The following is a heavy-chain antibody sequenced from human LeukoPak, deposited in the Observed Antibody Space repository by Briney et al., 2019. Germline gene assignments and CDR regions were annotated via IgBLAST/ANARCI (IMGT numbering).Heavy chain of an antibody. V-gene: IGHV4-39*01. J-gene: IGHJ5*02. CDR1: GGSISSNSHY. CDR2: IYYSGNT. Sequence: PSETLSLTCTVSGGSISSNSHYWGWIRQPPGKGLEWIGTIYYSGNTYYNPSLKSRVTMSVDTSKNQFSLKVSSVTAADTAVYYCARGRDDYGDYSAWGQGTLVSVSS. D-gene: IGHD4-17*01. CDR3: ARGRDDYGDYSA.